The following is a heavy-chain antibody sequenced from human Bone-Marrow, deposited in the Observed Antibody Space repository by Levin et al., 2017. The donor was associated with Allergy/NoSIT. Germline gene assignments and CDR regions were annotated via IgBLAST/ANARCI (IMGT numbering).Heavy chain of an antibody. CDR3: ARDRGSLYFDY. CDR1: GFTFSSYG. Sequence: GESLKISCAASGFTFSSYGMHWVRQAPGKGLEWVAVIWYDGSNKYYADSVKGRFTISRDNSKNTLYLQMNSLRAEDTAVYYCARDRGSLYFDYWGQGTLVTVSS. D-gene: IGHD3-10*01. J-gene: IGHJ4*02. CDR2: IWYDGSNK. V-gene: IGHV3-33*01.